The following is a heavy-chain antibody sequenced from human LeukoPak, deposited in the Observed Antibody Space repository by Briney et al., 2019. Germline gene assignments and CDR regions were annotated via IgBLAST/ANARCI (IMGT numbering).Heavy chain of an antibody. Sequence: SETLSLTCTVSGDSISSGSYYWSWIRQPAGKGLEWIGRIYNSGSTNYNPSLKSRVTISVDTSKNQFSLKLNSVTAADTALYYCTRDRGIMLTFGGVIAKGAHYWGQGTLVTVSS. CDR3: TRDRGIMLTFGGVIAKGAHY. V-gene: IGHV4-61*02. D-gene: IGHD3-16*02. CDR1: GDSISSGSYY. J-gene: IGHJ4*02. CDR2: IYNSGST.